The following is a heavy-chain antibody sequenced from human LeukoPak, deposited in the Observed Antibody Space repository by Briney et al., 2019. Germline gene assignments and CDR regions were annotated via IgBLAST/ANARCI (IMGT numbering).Heavy chain of an antibody. CDR3: ARGLRLPSRSTPAVPHV. Sequence: PSETLSLTCAVYGGSFSDYCWNWIRQSQGKGLEWNGEINHSGTTNYNPSLKSRVTISVDTSKNQFSLRLSSVTAADTAIYHCARGLRLPSRSTPAVPHVWSKGTTVTVSA. CDR1: GGSFSDYC. D-gene: IGHD6-19*01. J-gene: IGHJ6*04. CDR2: INHSGTT. V-gene: IGHV4-34*01.